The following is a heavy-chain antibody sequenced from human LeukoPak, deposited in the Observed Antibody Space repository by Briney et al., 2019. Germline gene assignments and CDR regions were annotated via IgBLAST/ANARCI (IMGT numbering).Heavy chain of an antibody. V-gene: IGHV4-59*12. D-gene: IGHD3-22*01. J-gene: IGHJ4*02. CDR3: AREGYYDSSGYYD. CDR2: IYHSGST. CDR1: GGSISSYY. Sequence: PSETLPLTCTVSGGSISSYYWSWIRQPPGKGLEWIGYIYHSGSTYYNPSLKSRVTISVDRSKNQFSLKLSSVTAADTAVYYCAREGYYDSSGYYDWGQGTLVTVSS.